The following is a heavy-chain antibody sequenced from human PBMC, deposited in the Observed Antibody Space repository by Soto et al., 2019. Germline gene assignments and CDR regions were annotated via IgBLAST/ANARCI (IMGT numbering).Heavy chain of an antibody. Sequence: QVQLQESGPGLVKPSETLSLTCTVSGGSVSSGSDYWSWIRQPPGKGLEWIGYIYYSGSTNYNPSLKSRVTISVDTSKHQFSLKLSSVTAADTAVYYCARDRFGGVTHWGQGTLVTVSS. CDR1: GGSVSSGSDY. CDR3: ARDRFGGVTH. CDR2: IYYSGST. D-gene: IGHD3-3*01. J-gene: IGHJ4*02. V-gene: IGHV4-61*01.